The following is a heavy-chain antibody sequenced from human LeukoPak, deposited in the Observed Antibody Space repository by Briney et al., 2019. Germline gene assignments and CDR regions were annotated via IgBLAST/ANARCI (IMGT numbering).Heavy chain of an antibody. V-gene: IGHV4-61*02. Sequence: SETLSLTCTVSGGSISSGSYYWSWIRQPAGKGLEWIGRIYTSGSTNYNPSLKSRVTISVDTSKNQFSLKLSSVTAADTAVYYCARDGWHIAAAAPHLSAWFDPWGQGTLVTVSS. CDR1: GGSISSGSYY. CDR2: IYTSGST. J-gene: IGHJ5*02. D-gene: IGHD6-13*01. CDR3: ARDGWHIAAAAPHLSAWFDP.